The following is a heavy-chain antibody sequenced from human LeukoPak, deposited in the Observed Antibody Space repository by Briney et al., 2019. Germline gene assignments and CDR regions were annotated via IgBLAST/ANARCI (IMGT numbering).Heavy chain of an antibody. CDR1: GGTFSSYA. J-gene: IGHJ4*02. CDR3: ASSNGYSSGWYLPITDY. D-gene: IGHD6-19*01. Sequence: SVKVSCKASGGTFSSYAISWVRQAPGQGLEWMGGIIPIFGTANYAQKFQGRVTITADKSTSTAYMELSSLRSEDTAVYYCASSNGYSSGWYLPITDYWGQGTLVTVSS. CDR2: IIPIFGTA. V-gene: IGHV1-69*06.